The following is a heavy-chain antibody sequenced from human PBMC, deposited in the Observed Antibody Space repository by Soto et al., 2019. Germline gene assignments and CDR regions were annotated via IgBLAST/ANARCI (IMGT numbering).Heavy chain of an antibody. J-gene: IGHJ4*02. Sequence: PSETLSLTCTVSGGSISGYYWSWIRQPPGKGLEWIGYVYYSGSTTYNPSLKSRVTISADTSKNQFSLRLSSVTAADTAVYYCARDGQSCRGPTCSWYFQYWGQGALVTVSS. CDR3: ARDGQSCRGPTCSWYFQY. V-gene: IGHV4-59*01. CDR2: VYYSGST. CDR1: GGSISGYY. D-gene: IGHD2-15*01.